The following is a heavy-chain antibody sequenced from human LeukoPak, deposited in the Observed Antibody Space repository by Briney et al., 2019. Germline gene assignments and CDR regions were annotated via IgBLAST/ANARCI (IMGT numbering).Heavy chain of an antibody. Sequence: SQTLSLTCAISGDSVSSNSAAWNWIRQSPSRGLEWLGRTYYRSKWYNDYAVSVKSRITINPDTSKNQFSLQLNSVAPEDTAVYYCARERYSSGWTWNFDYWGQGTLVTVSS. J-gene: IGHJ4*02. CDR3: ARERYSSGWTWNFDY. CDR1: GDSVSSNSAA. V-gene: IGHV6-1*01. CDR2: TYYRSKWYN. D-gene: IGHD6-19*01.